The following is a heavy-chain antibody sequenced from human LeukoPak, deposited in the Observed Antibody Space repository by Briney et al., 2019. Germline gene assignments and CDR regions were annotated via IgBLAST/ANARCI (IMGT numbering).Heavy chain of an antibody. CDR3: AKDRQWLVRGYYYYGMDV. D-gene: IGHD6-19*01. V-gene: IGHV3-30*18. Sequence: SGGSLRLSCAASGFTFSSYGMHWVRQAPSKGLEWVAVISYDGSNKYYADSVRGRFTISRDNSKNTLYLQTNSLRAEDTAVYYCAKDRQWLVRGYYYYGMDVWGQGTTVTVSS. CDR2: ISYDGSNK. CDR1: GFTFSSYG. J-gene: IGHJ6*02.